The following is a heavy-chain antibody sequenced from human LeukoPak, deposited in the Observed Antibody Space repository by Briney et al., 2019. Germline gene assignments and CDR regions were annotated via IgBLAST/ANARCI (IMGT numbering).Heavy chain of an antibody. Sequence: PGGSLRLSCAASGFTFSSYGMHWVRQAPGKGLDWVAVISNDGSKKYYADSVKGRFTISRDNSKNTLYLLLSSLRAEDTPAYYCAKDRYSYAFEYSDSWGQGTLVTVSP. J-gene: IGHJ4*02. CDR1: GFTFSSYG. CDR3: AKDRYSYAFEYSDS. V-gene: IGHV3-30*18. D-gene: IGHD5-18*01. CDR2: ISNDGSKK.